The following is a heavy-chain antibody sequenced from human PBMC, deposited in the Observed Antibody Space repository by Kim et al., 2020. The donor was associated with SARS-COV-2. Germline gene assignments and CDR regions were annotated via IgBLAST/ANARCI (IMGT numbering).Heavy chain of an antibody. CDR3: AKVGVRYFDWILEARESYFDY. CDR2: ISGDGGST. D-gene: IGHD3-9*01. CDR1: GFTFDDYA. J-gene: IGHJ4*02. Sequence: GGSLRLSCAASGFTFDDYAMHWVRQAPGKGLEWVSAISGDGGSTKYADSVKGRFTISRDDSKNSLYLQMNSLRTEDTALYYCAKVGVRYFDWILEARESYFDYWGQGTLVTVSS. V-gene: IGHV3-43*02.